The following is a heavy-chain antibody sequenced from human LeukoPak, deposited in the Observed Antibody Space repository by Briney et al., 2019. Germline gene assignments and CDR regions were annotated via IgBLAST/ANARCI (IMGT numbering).Heavy chain of an antibody. CDR2: MSWDDDK. J-gene: IGHJ3*02. V-gene: IGHV2-5*02. CDR1: GLSLSTSGVG. Sequence: SGPTLVNPTQTLTLTCTFSGLSLSTSGVGMGWIRQPPGKALEWLALMSWDDDKRYSPSLKSRLTITKDTSKNQVVLTMTNMDPVDTATYYCARADPKIVGATPGAFDIWGQWTMVTVSS. D-gene: IGHD1-26*01. CDR3: ARADPKIVGATPGAFDI.